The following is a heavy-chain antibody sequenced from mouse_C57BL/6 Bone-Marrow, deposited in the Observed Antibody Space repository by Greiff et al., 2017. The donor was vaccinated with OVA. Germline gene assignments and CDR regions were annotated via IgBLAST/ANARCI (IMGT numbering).Heavy chain of an antibody. CDR2: SRNKANDYTT. CDR3: ARGTVVATDWYFDV. Sequence: EVKVVESGGGLVQSGRSLRLSCAPSGFTFSDFYMEWVRQAPGKGLEWIAASRNKANDYTTEYSASVKGRFIVSRDTSQSILYLQMNALRAEDTAIYYCARGTVVATDWYFDVWGTGTTVTVSS. CDR1: GFTFSDFY. J-gene: IGHJ1*03. D-gene: IGHD1-1*01. V-gene: IGHV7-1*01.